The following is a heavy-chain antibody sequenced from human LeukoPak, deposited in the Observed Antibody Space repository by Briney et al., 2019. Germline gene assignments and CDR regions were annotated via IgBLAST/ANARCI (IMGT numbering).Heavy chain of an antibody. CDR3: ARDPSRGPYYYDSSDDY. D-gene: IGHD3-22*01. CDR1: GFTVSSNY. V-gene: IGHV3-66*01. CDR2: IYSGGSI. Sequence: PGGSLRLSCAASGFTVSSNYMSWVRQAPGKGREWGSVIYSGGSIYYADSVNGRFTISRDNSKTTLYLQMNSLRAEDTAVYYCARDPSRGPYYYDSSDDYWGQGTLVTVSS. J-gene: IGHJ4*02.